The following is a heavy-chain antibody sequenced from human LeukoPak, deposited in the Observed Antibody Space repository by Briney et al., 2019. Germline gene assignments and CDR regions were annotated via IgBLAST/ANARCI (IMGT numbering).Heavy chain of an antibody. V-gene: IGHV3-7*01. CDR2: IKQDGSEK. Sequence: GGSLRLSCAASGFTFSSNWMSWGRQAPGKGLEWGANIKQDGSEKYYVDSVKGRFTISRDNAKNSLYLQMNSLRAEDTAVYYCARDAPDYGDYLYYFDYWGQGTLLTVSS. D-gene: IGHD4-17*01. CDR3: ARDAPDYGDYLYYFDY. J-gene: IGHJ4*02. CDR1: GFTFSSNW.